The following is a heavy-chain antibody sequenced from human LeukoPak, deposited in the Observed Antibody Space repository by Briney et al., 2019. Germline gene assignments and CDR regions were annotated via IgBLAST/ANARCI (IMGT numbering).Heavy chain of an antibody. V-gene: IGHV1-69*05. Sequence: SVKVFCKASGGTFSSYAISWVRQAPGQGLEWMGRIIPIFGTANYAQKFQGRVTMTRDTSTSTVYMELSSLRSEDTAVYYCASGNYYFDYWGQGTLVTVSS. CDR1: GGTFSSYA. D-gene: IGHD4-23*01. J-gene: IGHJ4*02. CDR2: IIPIFGTA. CDR3: ASGNYYFDY.